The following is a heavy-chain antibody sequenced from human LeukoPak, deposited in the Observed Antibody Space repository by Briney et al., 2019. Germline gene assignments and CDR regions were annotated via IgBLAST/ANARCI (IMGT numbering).Heavy chain of an antibody. V-gene: IGHV5-10-1*01. CDR1: GYSFTGYW. D-gene: IGHD3-9*01. J-gene: IGHJ3*02. Sequence: GESLKISCKGSGYSFTGYWITWVRQMPGKGLEWMGRIAPSDSYTNYSPSFQGHVTISAEKSITTAYLQWSSLKASDTATYYCARVTYDILTGYPGAFDIWGQGTMVTVSS. CDR3: ARVTYDILTGYPGAFDI. CDR2: IAPSDSYT.